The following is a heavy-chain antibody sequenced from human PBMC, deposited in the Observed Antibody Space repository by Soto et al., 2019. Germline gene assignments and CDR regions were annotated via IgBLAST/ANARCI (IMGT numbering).Heavy chain of an antibody. CDR2: ISSGSSTI. J-gene: IGHJ6*03. CDR3: TRSAYMDV. D-gene: IGHD2-2*01. CDR1: GFTFSSYS. V-gene: IGHV3-48*01. Sequence: EVQLVESGGGLVQPGGSLRLSCAASGFTFSSYSMNWVRQAPGKGLEWVSYISSGSSTIYYADSVKGRFTLSRDNAKNSLYLQMDSLRAEDTAVYYATRSAYMDVWGTGTTVTVSS.